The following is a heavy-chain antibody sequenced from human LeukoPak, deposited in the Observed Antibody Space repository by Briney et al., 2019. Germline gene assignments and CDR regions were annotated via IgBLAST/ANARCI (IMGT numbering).Heavy chain of an antibody. Sequence: GESLKISCKGSGYSFTSYWIGWVRQMPGKGLEWMGIIYPGDSDTRYSPSFQGQVTISADKPISTAYLQRSSLKASDTAMYYCARIIAAAGPYNWFDPWGQGTLVTVSS. D-gene: IGHD6-13*01. CDR2: IYPGDSDT. CDR1: GYSFTSYW. J-gene: IGHJ5*02. CDR3: ARIIAAAGPYNWFDP. V-gene: IGHV5-51*04.